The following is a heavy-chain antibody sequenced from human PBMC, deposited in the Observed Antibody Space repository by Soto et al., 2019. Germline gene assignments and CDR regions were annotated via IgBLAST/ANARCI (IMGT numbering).Heavy chain of an antibody. Sequence: EVQLVESGGGLVQPGGSLRLSCEAPGFTFRNYDMHWVRQGTGKGLEWVSGISAAGDPDYADSVEGRFTISRENAQNSFFLQMHSLRVGDTAVYYCAGTDRDFYGLDVWGQGTTVIVSS. V-gene: IGHV3-13*05. CDR1: GFTFRNYD. CDR3: AGTDRDFYGLDV. D-gene: IGHD1-7*01. J-gene: IGHJ6*02. CDR2: ISAAGDP.